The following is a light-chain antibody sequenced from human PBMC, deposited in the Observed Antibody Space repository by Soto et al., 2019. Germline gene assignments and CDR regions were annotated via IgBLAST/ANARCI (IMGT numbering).Light chain of an antibody. J-gene: IGKJ3*01. CDR1: QSVLYS. Sequence: DIAMTQSPDSLAVSLGERATINCKSSQSVLYSLAWYQQKPGQPPKLLISWASTRESGVPDRFSGSGSGTDFTLTISSLQAEDVAVYYCQQYSNTPFTFGPGTKVDIK. CDR3: QQYSNTPFT. CDR2: WAS. V-gene: IGKV4-1*01.